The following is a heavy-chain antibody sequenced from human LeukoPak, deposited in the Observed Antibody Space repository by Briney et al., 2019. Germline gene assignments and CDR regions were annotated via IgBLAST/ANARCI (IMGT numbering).Heavy chain of an antibody. CDR2: IYTSGST. J-gene: IGHJ4*02. V-gene: IGHV4-61*02. D-gene: IGHD6-13*01. CDR1: GGSISSGSYY. Sequence: PSQTLSLTCTVSGGSISSGSYYWSWIRQPAGKGLEWIGRIYTSGSTNYNPSLKSRVTISVDTSKNQFPLKLSSVTAADTAVYYRARTLPTGTAAGTFDYWGQGTLVTVSS. CDR3: ARTLPTGTAAGTFDY.